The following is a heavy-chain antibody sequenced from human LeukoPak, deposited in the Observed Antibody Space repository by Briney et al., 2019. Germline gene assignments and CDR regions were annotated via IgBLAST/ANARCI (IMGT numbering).Heavy chain of an antibody. J-gene: IGHJ3*02. CDR3: ARDTSLRYFDWPGAFDI. Sequence: GGSLRLCCAASEFTFSTYSMNWVRQAPGKGLEWLSYISSSSGTIYYADSVKGRFTISRDNVKNSLHLQMNSLRAGDTAVYYCARDTSLRYFDWPGAFDIWGQGTMVTVSS. CDR2: ISSSSGTI. D-gene: IGHD3-9*01. V-gene: IGHV3-48*04. CDR1: EFTFSTYS.